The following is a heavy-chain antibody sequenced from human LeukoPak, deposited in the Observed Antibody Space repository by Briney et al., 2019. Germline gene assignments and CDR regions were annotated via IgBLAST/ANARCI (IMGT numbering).Heavy chain of an antibody. CDR3: AKGVIRGVISWFDP. CDR1: GFTFSSYG. Sequence: GGSLRLPCAASGFTFSSYGMRWVRQAPGKGLEWVAVISYDGSNKYYADSVKGRFTISRDNSKNMLYLQMNSLRAEDTAVYYCAKGVIRGVISWFDPWGQGTLVTVSS. CDR2: ISYDGSNK. J-gene: IGHJ5*02. V-gene: IGHV3-30*18. D-gene: IGHD3-10*01.